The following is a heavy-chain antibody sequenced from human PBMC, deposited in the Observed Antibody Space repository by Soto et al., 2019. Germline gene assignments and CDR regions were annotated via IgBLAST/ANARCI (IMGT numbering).Heavy chain of an antibody. CDR3: ARDGIVATSPYYYGMDV. Sequence: QVQLVESGGGVVQPGRSLRLSCAASGFTFSSYAMHWVRQAPGKGLEWVAVISYDGSNKYYADSVKGRFTISRDNSKNTLYLQMNSLRAEDTAVYYCARDGIVATSPYYYGMDVW. CDR1: GFTFSSYA. J-gene: IGHJ6*01. D-gene: IGHD5-12*01. CDR2: ISYDGSNK. V-gene: IGHV3-30-3*01.